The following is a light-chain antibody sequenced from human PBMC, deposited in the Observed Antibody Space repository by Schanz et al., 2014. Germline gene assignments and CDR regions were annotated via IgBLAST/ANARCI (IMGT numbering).Light chain of an antibody. Sequence: QSVLTQPPSVSAAPGQKVTISCSGSSSNIGMNYVSWYQQLPGTAPKLLIYDNNKRPSGFPDRFSGSKSGTSATLGITGLQTGDEADYYCGTWDGSLSTWVFGGGTKLTVL. J-gene: IGLJ3*02. V-gene: IGLV1-51*01. CDR1: SSNIGMNY. CDR3: GTWDGSLSTWV. CDR2: DNN.